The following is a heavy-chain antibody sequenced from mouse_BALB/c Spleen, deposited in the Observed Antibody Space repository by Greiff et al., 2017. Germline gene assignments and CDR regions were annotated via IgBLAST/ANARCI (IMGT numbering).Heavy chain of an antibody. Sequence: VQLKQSGAELVKPGASVKLSCTASGFNIKDTYMHWVKQSPEQGLEWIGRIDPANGNTKYNPKFQGKATITADKSSNTAYLQLNSLTSEDTAVYYCATLRQGAMDYWGQGTSVTVSS. CDR3: ATLRQGAMDY. CDR1: GFNIKDTY. V-gene: IGHV14-3*02. D-gene: IGHD1-2*01. CDR2: IDPANGNT. J-gene: IGHJ4*01.